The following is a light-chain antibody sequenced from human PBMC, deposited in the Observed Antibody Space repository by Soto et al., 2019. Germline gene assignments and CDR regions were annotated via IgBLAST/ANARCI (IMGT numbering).Light chain of an antibody. J-gene: IGKJ2*01. CDR1: QDISNS. Sequence: DIQMTQSPSSLSASVGDRVTITCQASQDISNSLSWYQQKPGKAPKLLITDAATLEAGVPSRFSGSGSGTDFTFTISSLQPEDIATYFCLQRDNVPTFGLGTKLEVK. CDR3: LQRDNVPT. CDR2: DAA. V-gene: IGKV1-33*01.